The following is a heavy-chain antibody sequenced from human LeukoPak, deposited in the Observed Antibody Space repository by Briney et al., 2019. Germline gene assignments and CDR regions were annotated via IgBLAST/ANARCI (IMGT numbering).Heavy chain of an antibody. CDR1: GGSFSGYY. Sequence: SETLSLTCAVYGGSFSGYYWSWIRQPPGKGLEWIGEINHSGSTNYNPSLKSRVTISVDTSKNQFSLKLRSVTAADTAVYYCASQISSSWYGDAFDIWGQGTMVTVSS. CDR2: INHSGST. D-gene: IGHD6-13*01. V-gene: IGHV4-34*01. J-gene: IGHJ3*02. CDR3: ASQISSSWYGDAFDI.